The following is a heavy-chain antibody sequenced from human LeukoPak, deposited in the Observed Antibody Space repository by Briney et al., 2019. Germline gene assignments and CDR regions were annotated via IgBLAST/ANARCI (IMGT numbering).Heavy chain of an antibody. V-gene: IGHV1-8*01. CDR2: MNPNSGNT. Sequence: EASVKVSCKASGYTFTSYDINWVRQATGQGLEWMGWMNPNSGNTGYAQKFQGRVTMTTDTSTSTAYMELRSLRSDDTAVYYCARTPIAVAGTSQFDYWGQGTLVTVSS. J-gene: IGHJ4*02. CDR3: ARTPIAVAGTSQFDY. CDR1: GYTFTSYD. D-gene: IGHD6-19*01.